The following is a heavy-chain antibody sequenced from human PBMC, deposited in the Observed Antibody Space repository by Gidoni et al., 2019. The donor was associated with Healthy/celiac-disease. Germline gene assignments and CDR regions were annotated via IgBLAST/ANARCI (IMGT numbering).Heavy chain of an antibody. CDR2: IYTSGRT. J-gene: IGHJ5*02. Sequence: QVQLQESAPGLVKPSETLFLTCTVSGVSISSYYWSWIRQPAGKGLEWIGRIYTSGRTNYNPSLKSRVTMSVDTSKNQFSMKLSSVTAADTAVYYCARGTPGRIVGENWFDPWGQGTLVTVSS. CDR1: GVSISSYY. CDR3: ARGTPGRIVGENWFDP. D-gene: IGHD1-26*01. V-gene: IGHV4-4*07.